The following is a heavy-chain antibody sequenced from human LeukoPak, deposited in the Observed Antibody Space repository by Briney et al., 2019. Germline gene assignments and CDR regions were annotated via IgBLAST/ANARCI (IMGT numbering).Heavy chain of an antibody. V-gene: IGHV3-20*04. Sequence: GGSLRLSCAASGFTFDDYGMSWVRQAPGKGLEWVSGINWNGGSTGYADSVKGRFTISRDNAKNSLYLQMNSLRAEDTAVYYCARDLRQTANDYWGQGTLVTVSS. CDR2: INWNGGST. CDR3: ARDLRQTANDY. J-gene: IGHJ4*02. CDR1: GFTFDDYG. D-gene: IGHD3-9*01.